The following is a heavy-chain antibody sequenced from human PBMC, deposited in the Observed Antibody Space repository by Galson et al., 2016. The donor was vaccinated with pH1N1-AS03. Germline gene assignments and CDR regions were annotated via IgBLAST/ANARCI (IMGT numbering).Heavy chain of an antibody. J-gene: IGHJ6*02. Sequence: CAISGDSVSSNSVAWNWIRQSPSRGLEWLGRTYYRSKWFNEYPASVKGRITINSDTSKNQFSLHLNSVTPEDTALYFCARHIKGGMDVWGQGTTVTVSS. CDR1: GDSVSSNSVA. D-gene: IGHD2-21*01. CDR3: ARHIKGGMDV. CDR2: TYYRSKWFN. V-gene: IGHV6-1*01.